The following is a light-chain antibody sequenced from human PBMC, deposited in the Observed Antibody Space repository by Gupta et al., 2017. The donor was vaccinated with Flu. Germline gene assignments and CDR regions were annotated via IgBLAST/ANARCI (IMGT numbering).Light chain of an antibody. Sequence: SLGERATINCKSSQSVLYSSNNKNYLAWYQQKPGQPPKLLIYWASTRESGVPDRFSGSGSGTDFTLTISSLQAEDVVVYYCQQYYSTPLTFGGGTKVEIK. CDR1: QSVLYSSNNKNY. V-gene: IGKV4-1*01. CDR3: QQYYSTPLT. CDR2: WAS. J-gene: IGKJ4*01.